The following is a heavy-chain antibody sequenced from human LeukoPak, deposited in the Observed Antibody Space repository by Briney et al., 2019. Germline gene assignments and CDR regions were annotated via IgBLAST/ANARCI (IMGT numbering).Heavy chain of an antibody. CDR3: AKDSAYYYDSSGYYYD. Sequence: GGSLRLSCAASGFTFTNSWMTWVRQAPGKGLEWVANIKKDGSEKYYADSVRGRFTISRDNSKNTLYLQMNSLRAEDTAMYYCAKDSAYYYDSSGYYYDWGQGTLVTVSS. CDR2: IKKDGSEK. D-gene: IGHD3-22*01. V-gene: IGHV3-7*01. J-gene: IGHJ4*02. CDR1: GFTFTNSW.